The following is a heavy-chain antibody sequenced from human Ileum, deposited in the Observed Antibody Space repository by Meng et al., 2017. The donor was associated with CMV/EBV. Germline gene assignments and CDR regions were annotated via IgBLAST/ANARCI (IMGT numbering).Heavy chain of an antibody. V-gene: IGHV4-39*07. D-gene: IGHD3-3*01. J-gene: IGHJ5*02. Sequence: SNNYYWGLIRQSPVKGLEWIGNIYHSGRTYYNPSLKSRVTISIDTSKNQFSLNLNSVTAADTAVYYCARDFSQGGHDFWGGPNWFDPWGQGTLVTVSS. CDR3: ARDFSQGGHDFWGGPNWFDP. CDR2: IYHSGRT. CDR1: SNNYY.